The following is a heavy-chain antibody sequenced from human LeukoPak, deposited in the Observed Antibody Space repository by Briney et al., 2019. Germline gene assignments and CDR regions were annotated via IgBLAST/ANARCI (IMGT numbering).Heavy chain of an antibody. CDR1: GYTFTSYY. V-gene: IGHV1-46*01. CDR3: ARPNSSGWYRKEYFQH. Sequence: ASVKVSCKACGYTFTSYYMHWVRQGPGQGLEWMGIINPSGGSTSYAQKFQGRVTMTRDTSMSTVYMELSSLRSEDTAVYYCARPNSSGWYRKEYFQHWGQGTLVTVSS. J-gene: IGHJ1*01. CDR2: INPSGGST. D-gene: IGHD6-19*01.